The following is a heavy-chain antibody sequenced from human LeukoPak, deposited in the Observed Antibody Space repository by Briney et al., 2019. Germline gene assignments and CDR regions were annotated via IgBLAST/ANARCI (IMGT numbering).Heavy chain of an antibody. CDR2: IYYSGST. J-gene: IGHJ5*02. CDR3: ARDPGQRSWFDP. Sequence: SWVRQAPGKGLEWIGYIYYSGSTYYNPSLKSRVTISVDTSKNQFSLKLSSVTAADTAVYYCARDPGQRSWFDPWGQGTLVTVSS. V-gene: IGHV4-31*02.